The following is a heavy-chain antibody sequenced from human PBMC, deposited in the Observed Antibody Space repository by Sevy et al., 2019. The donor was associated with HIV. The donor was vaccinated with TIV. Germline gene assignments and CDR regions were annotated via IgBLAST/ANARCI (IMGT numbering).Heavy chain of an antibody. D-gene: IGHD4-17*01. J-gene: IGHJ6*01. V-gene: IGHV3-11*01. Sequence: GGSLRLSCAAAGFTISDYFMTWIRQAPGKGLEWVSYISSSGDTIYYADSVKGRFTISRDNARNSLYLQMNSLRAEDTAVYCCASDRVKDGDLGDYCYSGLDVWGPGTTVTVSS. CDR2: ISSSGDTI. CDR3: ASDRVKDGDLGDYCYSGLDV. CDR1: GFTISDYF.